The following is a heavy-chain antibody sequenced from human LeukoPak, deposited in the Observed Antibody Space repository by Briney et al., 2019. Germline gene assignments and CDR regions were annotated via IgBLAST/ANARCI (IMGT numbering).Heavy chain of an antibody. V-gene: IGHV3-53*01. D-gene: IGHD6-19*01. J-gene: IGHJ4*02. CDR2: VHSGGNT. CDR3: ARASTSGWDGFDH. Sequence: GGSLRLSCAASGFTFSSYAMSWVRQAPGKGLEWVSVVHSGGNTYYADSVKGRFAISRDNSKNTLYLQMNSLRAEDTAVYFCARASTSGWDGFDHWGQGTLVTVSS. CDR1: GFTFSSYA.